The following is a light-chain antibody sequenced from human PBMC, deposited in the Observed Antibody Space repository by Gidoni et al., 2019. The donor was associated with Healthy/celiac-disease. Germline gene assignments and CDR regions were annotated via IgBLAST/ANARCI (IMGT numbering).Light chain of an antibody. J-gene: IGKJ3*01. CDR2: DAS. V-gene: IGKV3-11*01. Sequence: EIVLTQSPATLSLSPGERATLSCRASQSVSSYLAWYQQKPGQVPRLLLYDASNRATGIPARFSGSVSGTDVTLTISSLEPEDFAVYYCQQRSNWPTFTFGPGTKVDIK. CDR3: QQRSNWPTFT. CDR1: QSVSSY.